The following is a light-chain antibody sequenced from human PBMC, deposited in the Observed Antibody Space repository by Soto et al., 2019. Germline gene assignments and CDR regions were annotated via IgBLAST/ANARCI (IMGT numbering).Light chain of an antibody. CDR2: RNN. CDR1: SSNIGSSY. V-gene: IGLV1-47*01. J-gene: IGLJ3*02. Sequence: QSVLTQPPSASGTPGQRVTISCSGSSSNIGSSYVHWYQQLPGTAPKLLIYRNNQRPSGVPDRFSGSKSGTSASLAISGLRSEDAADYYCAAWDDSLSARVFGGGTKLTVL. CDR3: AAWDDSLSARV.